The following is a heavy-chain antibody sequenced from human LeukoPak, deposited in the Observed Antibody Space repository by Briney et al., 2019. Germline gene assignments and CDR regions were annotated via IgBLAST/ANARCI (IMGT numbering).Heavy chain of an antibody. V-gene: IGHV1-69*04. CDR1: GGTFSSYA. CDR2: IIPILGIA. J-gene: IGHJ5*02. CDR3: ARVSRYYYDSSGYYDNWFDP. Sequence: SVKVSCKASGGTFSSYAISWVRQAPGQGLEWMGRIIPILGIANYAQKFQGRVTITADKSTSTAYMELSSLRSEDTAVYYCARVSRYYYDSSGYYDNWFDPWGQGTLVTVSS. D-gene: IGHD3-22*01.